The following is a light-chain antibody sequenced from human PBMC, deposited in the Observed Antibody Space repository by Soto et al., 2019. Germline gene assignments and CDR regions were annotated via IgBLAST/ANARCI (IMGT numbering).Light chain of an antibody. CDR2: EAS. CDR3: QHFLTYPLT. CDR1: QRISSW. J-gene: IGKJ4*01. V-gene: IGKV1-5*03. Sequence: DIQMTQSPSTLSASVGDRVTITCRASQRISSWLAWYQQKPGKAPKLLIYEASILQSGVPSRFSGSGSGTEFTLSISGLQTVDFATYYCQHFLTYPLTFGGGTKVDI.